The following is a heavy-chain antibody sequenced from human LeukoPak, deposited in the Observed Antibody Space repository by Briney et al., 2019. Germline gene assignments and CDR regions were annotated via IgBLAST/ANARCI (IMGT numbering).Heavy chain of an antibody. J-gene: IGHJ4*02. CDR2: ISAYNGNT. V-gene: IGHV1-18*01. CDR3: ARGIQAMDDFWSGYSYFFDY. Sequence: GASVKVSFTASGYTFTSYGISWVRQAPGQGLEWMGWISAYNGNTNYAQKLQGRVTMTTDTSTSTAYMELRSLRSDDTAVYYCARGIQAMDDFWSGYSYFFDYWGQGTLVTVSS. D-gene: IGHD3-3*01. CDR1: GYTFTSYG.